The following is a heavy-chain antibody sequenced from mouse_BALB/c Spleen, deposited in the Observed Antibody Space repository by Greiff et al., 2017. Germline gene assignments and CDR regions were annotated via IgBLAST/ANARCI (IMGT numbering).Heavy chain of an antibody. V-gene: IGHV5-17*02. Sequence: EVQLQESGGGLVQPGGSRKLSCAASGFTFSSFGMHWVRQAPEKGLEWVAYISSGSSTIYYADTVKGRFTISRDNPKNTLFLQMTSLRSEDTAMYYCARSWAYWGQGTLVTVSA. J-gene: IGHJ3*01. CDR3: ARSWAY. CDR2: ISSGSSTI. CDR1: GFTFSSFG.